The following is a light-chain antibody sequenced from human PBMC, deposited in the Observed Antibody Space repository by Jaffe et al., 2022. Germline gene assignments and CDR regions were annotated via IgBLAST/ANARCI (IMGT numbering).Light chain of an antibody. CDR3: QQYYSTPLT. Sequence: DIVMTQSPDSLAVSLGERATINCKSSQSVLASSKNKNYLAWYQQKPGQPPSLLIYWASTRQSGVPDRFSGSGSGTDFTLTISSLQAEDVAVYYCQQYYSTPLTFGGGTKVEIK. V-gene: IGKV4-1*01. J-gene: IGKJ4*01. CDR1: QSVLASSKNKNY. CDR2: WAS.